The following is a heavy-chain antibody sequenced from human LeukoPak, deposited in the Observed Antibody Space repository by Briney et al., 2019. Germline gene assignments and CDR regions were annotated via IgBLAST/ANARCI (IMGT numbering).Heavy chain of an antibody. CDR3: AREYSSSWYGPDYYYYGMDV. CDR2: ISSSSSYT. Sequence: KPGGSLRLSCAASGFTFSDDYISWIRKAPGKGHNRVSYISSSSSYTNYADSVKGRFTISRDNAKNSLYLHMDSLRADDAAVFYCAREYSSSWYGPDYYYYGMDVWGKGTTVTVSS. D-gene: IGHD6-13*01. V-gene: IGHV3-11*06. J-gene: IGHJ6*04. CDR1: GFTFSDDY.